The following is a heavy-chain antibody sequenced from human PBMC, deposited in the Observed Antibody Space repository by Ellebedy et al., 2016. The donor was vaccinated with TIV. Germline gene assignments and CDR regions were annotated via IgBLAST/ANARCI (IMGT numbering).Heavy chain of an antibody. Sequence: GSLRLXCTVSGDSVTSSNYFWSWIRRPPGKGLEWIGYIYYSRGTKYNPSLKSRVTISLDTSKNQFSLKLTSVTPADTAVYYCARAGVNWGQGTLVTVSS. CDR3: ARAGVN. CDR2: IYYSRGT. D-gene: IGHD2-8*01. V-gene: IGHV4-61*01. CDR1: GDSVTSSNYF. J-gene: IGHJ4*02.